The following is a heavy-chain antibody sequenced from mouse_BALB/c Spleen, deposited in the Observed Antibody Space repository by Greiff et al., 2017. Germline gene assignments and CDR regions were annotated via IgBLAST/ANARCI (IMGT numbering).Heavy chain of an antibody. CDR3: ARVGRYDGRYFDY. D-gene: IGHD2-14*01. J-gene: IGHJ2*01. CDR2: ISNLAYSI. V-gene: IGHV5-15*02. CDR1: GFTFSDYG. Sequence: EVNVVESGGGLVQPGGSRKLSCAASGFTFSDYGMAWVRQAPGKGPEWVAFISNLAYSIYYADTVTGRFTISRENAKNTLYLEMSSLRSEDTAMYYCARVGRYDGRYFDYWGQGTTLTVSS.